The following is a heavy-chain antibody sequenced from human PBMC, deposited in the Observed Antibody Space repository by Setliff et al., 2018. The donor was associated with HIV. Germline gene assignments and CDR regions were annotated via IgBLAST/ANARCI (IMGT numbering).Heavy chain of an antibody. CDR2: TRDKLNSYTT. J-gene: IGHJ4*02. V-gene: IGHV3-72*01. Sequence: GGSLRLSCADSGFTFSNYNMNWVRQAPGKGLEWVGRTRDKLNSYTTEYAASVKGRFTISRDESKNSLYLQMNSLRAEDTALYYCARKLMHGSGSLDYWGQGTLVTVSS. D-gene: IGHD3-10*01. CDR1: GFTFSNYN. CDR3: ARKLMHGSGSLDY.